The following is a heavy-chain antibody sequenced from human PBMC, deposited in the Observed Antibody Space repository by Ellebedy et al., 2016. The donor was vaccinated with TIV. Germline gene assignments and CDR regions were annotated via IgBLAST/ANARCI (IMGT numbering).Heavy chain of an antibody. CDR1: GYNFANFG. CDR3: VKFGSVGY. D-gene: IGHD3-10*01. Sequence: ASVKVSCKTSGYNFANFGINWVRQAPGQGLEWMGWVSATDGDTNYARKLRGRVFMTADTSTRTASMELTSLTSDDTATYYCVKFGSVGYWGQGTLVTASS. CDR2: VSATDGDT. V-gene: IGHV1-18*04. J-gene: IGHJ4*02.